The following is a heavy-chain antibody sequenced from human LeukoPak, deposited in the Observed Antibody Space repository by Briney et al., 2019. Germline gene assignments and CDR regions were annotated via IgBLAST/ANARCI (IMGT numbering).Heavy chain of an antibody. V-gene: IGHV3-13*01. Sequence: GGSLRLSCAASGFTFSSYDMHWVRQATGKSLEWVSAIGTAGDTYYPGSVKGRFTISRENAKNSLYLQINSLRAGDTAVYYCARARYSSNWDFDYWGQGTLVTVSS. D-gene: IGHD6-13*01. CDR2: IGTAGDT. J-gene: IGHJ4*02. CDR1: GFTFSSYD. CDR3: ARARYSSNWDFDY.